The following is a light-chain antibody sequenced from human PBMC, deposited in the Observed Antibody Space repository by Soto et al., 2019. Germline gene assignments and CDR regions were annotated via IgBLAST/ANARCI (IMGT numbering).Light chain of an antibody. CDR3: QQYNTWWT. CDR2: AAS. J-gene: IGKJ1*01. Sequence: RVMTQSPDTLSVSPGERDTLSCRASETVRSNLAWYQQKPGQAPRLLIYAASTRATGIPARFIGNGSGTEFTLSISSLQSEEFAVYYCQQYNTWWTFGQGTKVEIK. CDR1: ETVRSN. V-gene: IGKV3D-15*01.